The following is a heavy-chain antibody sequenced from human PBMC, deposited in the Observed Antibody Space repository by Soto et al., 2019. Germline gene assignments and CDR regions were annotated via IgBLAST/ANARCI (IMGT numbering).Heavy chain of an antibody. CDR1: GDSVSSNSAA. D-gene: IGHD3-10*01. CDR2: TYYRSKWYN. V-gene: IGHV6-1*01. J-gene: IGHJ6*02. Sequence: SQTLSLTCAISGDSVSSNSAAWNWIRQSPSRGLEWLGRTYYRSKWYNDYAVSVKSRITINPDTSKNQFSLQLNSVTPEDTAVYYCARGWFGELQTPTYYYYYGMDVWGQGTTVTVSS. CDR3: ARGWFGELQTPTYYYYYGMDV.